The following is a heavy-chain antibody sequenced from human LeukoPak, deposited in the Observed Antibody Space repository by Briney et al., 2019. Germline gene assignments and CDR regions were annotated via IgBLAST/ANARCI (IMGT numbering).Heavy chain of an antibody. V-gene: IGHV3-15*01. D-gene: IGHD1/OR15-1a*01. CDR1: GFTFSNAW. CDR3: TTASKTPNNYYYYGMDV. Sequence: GGSLRLSCAASGFTFSNAWMSWVRQAPGKGLEWVGRIKSKTDGGTTDHAAPVKGRFTISRDDSKNTLYLQMNSLKTEDTAVYYCTTASKTPNNYYYYGMDVWGQGTTVTVSS. CDR2: IKSKTDGGTT. J-gene: IGHJ6*02.